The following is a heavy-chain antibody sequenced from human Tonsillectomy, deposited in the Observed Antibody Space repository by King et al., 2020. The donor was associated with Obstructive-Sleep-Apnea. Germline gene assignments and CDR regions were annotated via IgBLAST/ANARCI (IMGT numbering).Heavy chain of an antibody. D-gene: IGHD5-18*01. J-gene: IGHJ4*02. CDR1: GGSISSNNY. Sequence: QLQESGPELVKPSETLSLTCTVSGGSISSNNYWGWIRQPPGKGLEWIGNIYYSGSTYYNPSLKSRVTISVDTSKNQFSLKVSSVTAADTAVFYCARADRDTAMGLFDSWGQGTLVTVSS. CDR2: IYYSGST. CDR3: ARADRDTAMGLFDS. V-gene: IGHV4-39*07.